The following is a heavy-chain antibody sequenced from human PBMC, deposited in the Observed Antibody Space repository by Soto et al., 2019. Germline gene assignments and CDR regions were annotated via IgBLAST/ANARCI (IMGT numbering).Heavy chain of an antibody. Sequence: GGSLRLSCAASGFTFSSYAMHWVRQAPGKGLEWVAVISYDGSNKYYADSVKGRFTISRDNSKNTLYLQMNSLRAEDTAVYYCARDKGDYPPLGNGMDVWGQGTTVTVSS. D-gene: IGHD4-17*01. CDR3: ARDKGDYPPLGNGMDV. CDR1: GFTFSSYA. V-gene: IGHV3-30-3*01. CDR2: ISYDGSNK. J-gene: IGHJ6*02.